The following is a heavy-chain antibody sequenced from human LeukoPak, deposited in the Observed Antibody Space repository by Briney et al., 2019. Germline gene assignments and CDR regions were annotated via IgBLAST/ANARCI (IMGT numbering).Heavy chain of an antibody. CDR1: GYKFSNYW. J-gene: IGHJ4*02. V-gene: IGHV1-69*01. Sequence: KISCKGSGYKFSNYWIGWVRQAPGQGLEWMGGIIPIFGTANYAQKFQGRVTITADESTSTAYMELSSLRSEDTAVYYCARDLGDRTFDYWGQGTLVTVSS. CDR2: IIPIFGTA. D-gene: IGHD2-21*02. CDR3: ARDLGDRTFDY.